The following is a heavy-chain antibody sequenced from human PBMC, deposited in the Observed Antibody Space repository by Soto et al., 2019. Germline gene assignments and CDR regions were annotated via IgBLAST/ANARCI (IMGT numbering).Heavy chain of an antibody. V-gene: IGHV1-2*02. CDR3: ARDLPIVGTTTWDY. Sequence: QVQLVQSGAEVKKSGASVMVSCKASGYTFTGYYIHWVRHTPGQGLAWMGWINPNNGGTNYVQKFQGRVTITRDTSISTAYMELRRLTSDDTAVYYCARDLPIVGTTTWDYWGQGTLVTVSS. J-gene: IGHJ4*02. D-gene: IGHD1-26*01. CDR2: INPNNGGT. CDR1: GYTFTGYY.